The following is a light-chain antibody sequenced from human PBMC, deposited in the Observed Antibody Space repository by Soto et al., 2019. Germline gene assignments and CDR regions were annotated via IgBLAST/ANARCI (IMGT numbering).Light chain of an antibody. CDR1: QSVLYSSINRNY. V-gene: IGKV4-1*01. CDR3: QQFYTSPLT. CDR2: WAS. J-gene: IGKJ4*01. Sequence: DIVMTQSPDSLAVSLGERASINCSSSQSVLYSSINRNYLAWYQQKPGQPPKLLIYWASIRESGVPDRFSGSGSGTDFTLTISKLQTEDVAVYYCQQFYTSPLTFAGGTKVEIK.